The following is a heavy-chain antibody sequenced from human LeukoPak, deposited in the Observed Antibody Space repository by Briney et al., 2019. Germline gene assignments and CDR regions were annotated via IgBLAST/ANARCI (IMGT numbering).Heavy chain of an antibody. Sequence: RAGGCLGLSCAASGSTFNTYEKNWVRQAPGKGLERVSYITSGVRTIYYADYVKGRFTISRDNAKNSLYLQMNSLRAEDTAVYYCARGGWNYVFNAWGQGTLVTVSS. CDR2: ITSGVRTI. CDR1: GSTFNTYE. D-gene: IGHD1-7*01. J-gene: IGHJ5*02. V-gene: IGHV3-48*03. CDR3: ARGGWNYVFNA.